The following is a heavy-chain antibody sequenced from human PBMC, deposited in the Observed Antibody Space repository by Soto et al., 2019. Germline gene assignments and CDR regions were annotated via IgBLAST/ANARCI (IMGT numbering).Heavy chain of an antibody. CDR2: VESGGST. CDR3: AKDFGSLRLLNSYFYCLDV. CDR1: GFTVCSSY. D-gene: IGHD2-15*01. J-gene: IGHJ6*02. Sequence: EVQLVETGGGVIQRGGSLRLSCKASGFTVCSSYMSWGRQAPGMGLEWVAVVESGGSTHYADSVKGRFTISRYNSKNMIYLPLHTLRPDDTAVYYCAKDFGSLRLLNSYFYCLDVWGQGTTVNVSS. V-gene: IGHV3-53*02.